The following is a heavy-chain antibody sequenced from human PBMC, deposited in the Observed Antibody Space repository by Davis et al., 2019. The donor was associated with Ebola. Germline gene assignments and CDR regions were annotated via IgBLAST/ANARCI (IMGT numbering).Heavy chain of an antibody. V-gene: IGHV4-59*11. J-gene: IGHJ3*01. CDR3: ARGGLVPAALYL. CDR2: IAYTGNT. D-gene: IGHD2-2*01. Sequence: PSETLSLTCTVSGVSISRHYLSWIRQPPGKGLEWIGYIAYTGNTIYNPSLKSRVTISGDTSKKQFSLRLSSVTAADTAVYYCARGGLVPAALYLWGQGTMVTVSS. CDR1: GVSISRHY.